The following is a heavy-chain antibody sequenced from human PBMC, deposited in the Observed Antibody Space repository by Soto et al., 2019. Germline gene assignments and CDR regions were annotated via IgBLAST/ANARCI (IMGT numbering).Heavy chain of an antibody. J-gene: IGHJ6*02. V-gene: IGHV1-69*06. Sequence: SVKVSCKASGGTFISYAISWVRQAPGQGLEWMGGIIPIFGTANYAQKFQGRVTITADKSTSTAYMELSSLRSEDTAVYYCARSSQKTADTYYYYGMDVWGQGTTVTVSS. CDR3: ARSSQKTADTYYYYGMDV. CDR1: GGTFISYA. D-gene: IGHD5-18*01. CDR2: IIPIFGTA.